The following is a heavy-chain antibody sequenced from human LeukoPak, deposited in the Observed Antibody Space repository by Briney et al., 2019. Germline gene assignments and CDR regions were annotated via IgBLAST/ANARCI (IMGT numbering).Heavy chain of an antibody. V-gene: IGHV3-30-3*01. CDR3: ARDFSGGSSTSCADY. Sequence: GGSLRLSCAASGFTFSSYAMHWVRQAPGKGLEWVAVISYDGSNKYYADSVKGRFTISRDNSKNTLYLQMNSLRAEDTAVYYCARDFSGGSSTSCADYWGQGTLVTVSS. CDR1: GFTFSSYA. J-gene: IGHJ4*02. D-gene: IGHD2-2*01. CDR2: ISYDGSNK.